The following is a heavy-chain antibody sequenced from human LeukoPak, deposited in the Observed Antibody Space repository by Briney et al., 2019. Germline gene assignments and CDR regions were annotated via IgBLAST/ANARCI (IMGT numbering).Heavy chain of an antibody. J-gene: IGHJ6*03. V-gene: IGHV3-21*01. CDR2: ISSSSSYI. Sequence: GGSLRLSCAASGFTFSSYSMNWVRQAPGKGLEWVSSISSSSSYIYYADSVKGRFTISRDNAKNSLYLQMNSLRAEDTAVYYCARTGGSSSTSYHPIYYYYMDVWGKGTTVTVSS. D-gene: IGHD2-2*01. CDR1: GFTFSSYS. CDR3: ARTGGSSSTSYHPIYYYYMDV.